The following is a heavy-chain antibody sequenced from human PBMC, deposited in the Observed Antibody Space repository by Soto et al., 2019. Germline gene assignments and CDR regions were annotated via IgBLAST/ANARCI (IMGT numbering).Heavy chain of an antibody. J-gene: IGHJ4*02. D-gene: IGHD2-8*01. CDR3: AREYCTNGVCAAYYFDY. CDR2: ISSSSSYI. V-gene: IGHV3-21*01. Sequence: EVQLVESGGGLVKPGGSLRLSCADSGFTFSSYSMNWVRQAPGKGLEWVSSISSSSSYIYYADSVKGRFTISRDNAKNSLYLQMNSLRAEDTAVYYSAREYCTNGVCAAYYFDYWGQGTLVTVSS. CDR1: GFTFSSYS.